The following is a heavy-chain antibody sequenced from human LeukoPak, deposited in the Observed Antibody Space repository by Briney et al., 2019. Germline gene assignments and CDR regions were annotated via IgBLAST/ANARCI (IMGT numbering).Heavy chain of an antibody. CDR2: ISGSGDYI. V-gene: IGHV3-21*01. J-gene: IGHJ4*02. Sequence: PGGSLRLSCAASGFNFSRYRMNWVRQAPGKWLEWVSSISGSGDYIYYADSVKGRFTISRDNSKNSLYLQVHSLRAEDTAVYYCARNPSCSSPHCYADYWGQGTLVTVSS. D-gene: IGHD2-2*01. CDR1: GFNFSRYR. CDR3: ARNPSCSSPHCYADY.